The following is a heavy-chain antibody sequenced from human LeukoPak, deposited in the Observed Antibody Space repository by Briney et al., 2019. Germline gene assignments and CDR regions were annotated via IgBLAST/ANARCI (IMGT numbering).Heavy chain of an antibody. J-gene: IGHJ4*02. Sequence: QTGGSLRLSCTFSGLTFRSYWMNWVRQAPGKGLEWVANINPGGNEIRSVDSVKGRSIISRDNAKNSLDLQMSSPRVEDTAVYYCMCWGTDNHWGQGILVTVSS. CDR1: GLTFRSYW. V-gene: IGHV3-7*01. CDR3: MCWGTDNH. D-gene: IGHD7-27*01. CDR2: INPGGNEI.